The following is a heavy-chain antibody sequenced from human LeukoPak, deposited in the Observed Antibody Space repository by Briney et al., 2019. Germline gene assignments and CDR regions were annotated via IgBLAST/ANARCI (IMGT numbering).Heavy chain of an antibody. Sequence: ASVKVSCKASGYTFTSYYMHWVRQAPGQGLEWMGIINPSGGSTSYAQKFQGRVTMTRDTSTSTVYMELSSLRSEDTAVYYCARVMGELERLYYGMDVWGQGATVTVSS. CDR1: GYTFTSYY. J-gene: IGHJ6*02. D-gene: IGHD1-1*01. CDR2: INPSGGST. CDR3: ARVMGELERLYYGMDV. V-gene: IGHV1-46*01.